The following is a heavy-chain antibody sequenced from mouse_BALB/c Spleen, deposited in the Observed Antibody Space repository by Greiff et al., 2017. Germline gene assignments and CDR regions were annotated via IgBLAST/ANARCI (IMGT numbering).Heavy chain of an antibody. Sequence: VQLQQSGPELVKPGASVKISCKASGYAFSSSWMNWVKQRPGQGLEWIGRIYPGDGDTNYNGKFKGKATLTADKSSSTAYMQLSSLTSVDSAVYFCARSGNYDYWYFDVWGAGTTVTVSS. CDR3: ARSGNYDYWYFDV. D-gene: IGHD2-1*01. CDR1: GYAFSSSW. V-gene: IGHV1-82*01. J-gene: IGHJ1*01. CDR2: IYPGDGDT.